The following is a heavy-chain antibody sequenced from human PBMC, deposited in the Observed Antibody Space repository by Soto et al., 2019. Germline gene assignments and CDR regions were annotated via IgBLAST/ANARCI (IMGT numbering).Heavy chain of an antibody. CDR1: GFTFSSYT. J-gene: IGHJ3*02. CDR3: ARLRLAFDI. Sequence: QVQLVESGGGVVQPGRSLRLSCAASGFTFSSYTMHWVRQAPGKGLEWMAVISYDGNSKYYADSVKGRFTTSRDNSKNTLYLQMNSLKPEDTVVYYCARLRLAFDIWGQGTMVTVSS. CDR2: ISYDGNSK. D-gene: IGHD3-22*01. V-gene: IGHV3-30-3*01.